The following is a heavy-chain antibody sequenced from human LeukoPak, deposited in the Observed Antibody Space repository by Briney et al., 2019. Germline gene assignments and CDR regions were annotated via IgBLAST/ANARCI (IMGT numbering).Heavy chain of an antibody. Sequence: PGGSLRLSCAVSGITLSNYAMTWVRQAPGKGLEWVAGISGSGGGTNYADSVKGWFTISRDNYKNTLYLQMNSLGAEDTAAYFCAKRGVVIRVILVGFHKEAYYFDSWGQGALVTVSS. D-gene: IGHD3-22*01. J-gene: IGHJ4*02. CDR1: GITLSNYA. V-gene: IGHV3-23*01. CDR2: ISGSGGGT. CDR3: AKRGVVIRVILVGFHKEAYYFDS.